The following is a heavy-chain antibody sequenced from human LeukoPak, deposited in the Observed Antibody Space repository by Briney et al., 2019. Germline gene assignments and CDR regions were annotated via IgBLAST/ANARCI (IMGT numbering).Heavy chain of an antibody. J-gene: IGHJ4*02. Sequence: PGGSLRLSCAASGFTFSYYGMHWVRQAPGKGLEWVAGIRYDGSNQYYADSVKGRFTISRDNPRNTLYLQMNSLRAEDTAVYYCARDDCSSTTCYACWGQGTLVTVSS. V-gene: IGHV3-33*01. CDR2: IRYDGSNQ. CDR1: GFTFSYYG. CDR3: ARDDCSSTTCYAC. D-gene: IGHD2-2*01.